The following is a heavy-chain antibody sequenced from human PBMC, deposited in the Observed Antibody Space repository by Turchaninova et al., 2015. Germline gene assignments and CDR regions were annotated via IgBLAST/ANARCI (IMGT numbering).Heavy chain of an antibody. CDR1: GGAISSTNHY. D-gene: IGHD1-26*01. Sequence: QLQLQESGPGRVKPSETLALICRVSGGAISSTNHYWGWIRQTPGTGLEWIGSRDYVGTTYYSPSLKPRVTMSLDTSKNEVSLKLRSVTAADTAVYFCARDLGGSIYDAFDIWGQGTLVTVSS. J-gene: IGHJ3*02. CDR2: RDYVGTT. V-gene: IGHV4-39*07. CDR3: ARDLGGSIYDAFDI.